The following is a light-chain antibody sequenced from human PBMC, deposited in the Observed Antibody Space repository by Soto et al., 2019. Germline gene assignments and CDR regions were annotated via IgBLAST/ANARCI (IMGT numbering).Light chain of an antibody. Sequence: QSGLTQPRSVSGSPGQSVTSSCTGTSSDVGGYNYVSWYQQHPGKAPKLMIYDVSKRPSGVPGRFSGSKSGNTASLTISGLQAEDEADYYCCSYAGSYTSGVFGTGTKVTVL. CDR2: DVS. V-gene: IGLV2-11*01. J-gene: IGLJ1*01. CDR1: SSDVGGYNY. CDR3: CSYAGSYTSGV.